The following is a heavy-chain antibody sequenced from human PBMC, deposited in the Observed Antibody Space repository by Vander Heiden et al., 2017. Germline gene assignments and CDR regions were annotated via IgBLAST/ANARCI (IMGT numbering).Heavy chain of an antibody. V-gene: IGHV3-53*02. CDR2: SYSGGST. Sequence: EVQLVETGGGLIQPGGSLRLSCAASGFTVSSNYMGWVRQAPGKGLEWVSVSYSGGSTYYADSVKGRFTISRDNAKNTLYLQMNSLRAEDTAVYYCARGAGYSSGYAFDYWGQGTLVTVSS. J-gene: IGHJ4*02. CDR1: GFTVSSNY. CDR3: ARGAGYSSGYAFDY. D-gene: IGHD3-22*01.